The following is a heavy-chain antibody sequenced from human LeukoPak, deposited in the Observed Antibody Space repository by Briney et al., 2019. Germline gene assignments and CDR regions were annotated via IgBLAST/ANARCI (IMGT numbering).Heavy chain of an antibody. CDR3: ARYFPNFDY. CDR2: IYYSGRT. CDR1: GGSISSSSYY. V-gene: IGHV4-39*01. Sequence: SETLSLTCTVSGGSISSSSYYWGWIRQPPGKGLEWIGSIYYSGRTYYNPSLKSRVTISVDTSKNQFSLKLSSVTAADAAVYYCARYFPNFDYWGQGTLVTVSS. D-gene: IGHD2/OR15-2a*01. J-gene: IGHJ4*02.